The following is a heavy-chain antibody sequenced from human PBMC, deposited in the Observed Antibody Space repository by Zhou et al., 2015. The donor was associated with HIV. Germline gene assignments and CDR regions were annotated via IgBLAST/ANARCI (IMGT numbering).Heavy chain of an antibody. CDR1: GGTFSSYG. D-gene: IGHD6-19*01. Sequence: QVQLVQSGTEVKKPGSSVKVSCKASGGTFSSYGIIWVRQAPGQGLEWMGGIIPIFGAAHYAQKFQGRVIITADESTSTAYMELAGLRVEDTAMYYCARPPAPVAGHGVIDYWGQGTLVTVS. J-gene: IGHJ4*02. CDR3: ARPPAPVAGHGVIDY. CDR2: IIPIFGAA. V-gene: IGHV1-69*01.